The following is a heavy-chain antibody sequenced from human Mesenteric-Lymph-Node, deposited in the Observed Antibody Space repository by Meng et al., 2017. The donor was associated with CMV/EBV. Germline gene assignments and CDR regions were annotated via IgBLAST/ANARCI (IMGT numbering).Heavy chain of an antibody. CDR1: GDSVSSNSVA. CDR3: ATTMSSGWSLYYFDY. Sequence: SETLSLTCAISGDSVSSNSVAWNWIRQSPSRGLEWLGRTYYRSKWYNEYAASVKSRITINPDTTKNQFSLQLTSVTPEDTAVYYCATTMSSGWSLYYFDYWGQGTLVTVSS. J-gene: IGHJ4*02. V-gene: IGHV6-1*01. CDR2: TYYRSKWYN. D-gene: IGHD6-19*01.